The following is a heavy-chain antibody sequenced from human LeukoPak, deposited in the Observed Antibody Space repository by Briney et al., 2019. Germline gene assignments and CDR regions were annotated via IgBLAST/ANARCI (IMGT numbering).Heavy chain of an antibody. D-gene: IGHD2-15*01. CDR3: ARKSVAATPRDIVYQYSYMDV. J-gene: IGHJ6*03. CDR2: INTDTGKS. Sequence: ASVKVSCKASGYTFTTYSMNWVRQAPGQGLEWMGWINTDTGKSTYAQGFTGRFVFSLDTSVSTAYLQISSLKAKDTAVYYCARKSVAATPRDIVYQYSYMDVWGKGTTVTVSS. CDR1: GYTFTTYS. V-gene: IGHV7-4-1*02.